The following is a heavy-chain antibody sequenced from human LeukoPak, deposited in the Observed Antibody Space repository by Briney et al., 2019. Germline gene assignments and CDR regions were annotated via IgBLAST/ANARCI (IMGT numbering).Heavy chain of an antibody. CDR1: GFNSSSYT. CDR2: ISASRGIT. V-gene: IGHV3-48*01. J-gene: IGHJ6*03. CDR3: VRGSLASGVVVYYYYYLDV. Sequence: GGSLRPSCAASGFNSSSYTMNWVRQAPGLGLEWLSNISASRGITYYADSVKGRFTISRDNAKNSLYLQMNSLRAEDTAVYYCVRGSLASGVVVYYYYYLDVWGKGTTVTVSS. D-gene: IGHD3-3*01.